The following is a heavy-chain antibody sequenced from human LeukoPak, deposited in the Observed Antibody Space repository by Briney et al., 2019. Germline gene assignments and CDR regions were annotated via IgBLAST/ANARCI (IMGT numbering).Heavy chain of an antibody. CDR3: ARELGRGGSAFDV. D-gene: IGHD3-16*01. J-gene: IGHJ3*01. CDR1: GFSLSNHS. V-gene: IGHV3-74*01. CDR2: IDPDGSVA. Sequence: PGGSLRLSCEASGFSLSNHSMHWVRQAPGKGLVWVAHIDPDGSVANYGDSVKGRFTISRDNAKNTLYLQMDSLRAEDTAAYYYARELGRGGSAFDVWGQGTMVTVSS.